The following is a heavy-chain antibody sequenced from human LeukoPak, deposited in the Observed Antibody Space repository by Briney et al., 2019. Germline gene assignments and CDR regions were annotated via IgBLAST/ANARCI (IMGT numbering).Heavy chain of an antibody. Sequence: GGSLRLSCEASGFTFSNFWMHWVRQAPGKGLVWVSRIDQTGGSTYYADSVKGRFTISRDNAKNTLYLQMNSLRAEDTAVYYCAKDRRYSGNDAFDIWGQGTMVTVSS. CDR1: GFTFSNFW. V-gene: IGHV3-74*01. J-gene: IGHJ3*02. D-gene: IGHD5-18*01. CDR3: AKDRRYSGNDAFDI. CDR2: IDQTGGST.